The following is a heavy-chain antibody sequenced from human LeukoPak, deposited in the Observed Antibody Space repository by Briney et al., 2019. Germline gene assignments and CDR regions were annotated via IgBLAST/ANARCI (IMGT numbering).Heavy chain of an antibody. J-gene: IGHJ4*02. Sequence: SQTLSLTCTVSVGSISSGDYYWNWIRQPPGKGLECIGYIFYSGSTYYNPSRKSRVTISGDTSKNQFSLKLSSVTAADTAVYYCARGWELRYCDYGGQGTLVSVSS. D-gene: IGHD4-23*01. V-gene: IGHV4-30-4*01. CDR2: IFYSGST. CDR3: ARGWELRYCDY. CDR1: VGSISSGDYY.